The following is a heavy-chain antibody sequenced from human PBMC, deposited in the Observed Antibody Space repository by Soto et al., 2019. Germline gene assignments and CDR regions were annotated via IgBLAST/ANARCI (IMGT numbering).Heavy chain of an antibody. CDR3: ARDFLEWLVRDGRYFDY. Sequence: HPGGSLRLSCAASGFTFSSYGMHWVRQAPGKGLEWVAVIWYDGSNKYYADSVKGRFTISRDNSKNTLYLQMNSLRAEDTAVYYCARDFLEWLVRDGRYFDYWGQGTLVTVSS. CDR2: IWYDGSNK. D-gene: IGHD6-19*01. V-gene: IGHV3-33*01. CDR1: GFTFSSYG. J-gene: IGHJ4*02.